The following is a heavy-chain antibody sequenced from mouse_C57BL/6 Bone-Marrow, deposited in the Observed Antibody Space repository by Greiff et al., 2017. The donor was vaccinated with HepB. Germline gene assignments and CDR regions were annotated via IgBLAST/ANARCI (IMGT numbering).Heavy chain of an antibody. CDR2: IYPRSGNT. D-gene: IGHD1-1*01. J-gene: IGHJ2*01. V-gene: IGHV1-81*01. CDR3: AREGIYYYGSSYDFDY. Sequence: VQLQQSGAELARPGASVKLSCKASGYTFTSYGISWVKQRTGQGLEWIGEIYPRSGNTYYNEKFKGKATLTADKSSSTAYMELRSLTSEDSAVYFCAREGIYYYGSSYDFDYWGQGTTLTVSS. CDR1: GYTFTSYG.